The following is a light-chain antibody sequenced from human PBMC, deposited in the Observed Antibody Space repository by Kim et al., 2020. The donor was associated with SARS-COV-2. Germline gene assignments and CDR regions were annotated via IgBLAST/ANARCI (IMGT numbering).Light chain of an antibody. J-gene: IGKJ1*01. V-gene: IGKV3-20*01. CDR1: QSVDSLF. Sequence: EIVLTQFPGTLSLSPGERATLSCRASQSVDSLFLAWYQQRPGQAPRLLIYGASDRATGIPDRFRGSGSGTDFTLTITSLESEDFAVYYCQQSDSSFRTFGQGTKVDIK. CDR3: QQSDSSFRT. CDR2: GAS.